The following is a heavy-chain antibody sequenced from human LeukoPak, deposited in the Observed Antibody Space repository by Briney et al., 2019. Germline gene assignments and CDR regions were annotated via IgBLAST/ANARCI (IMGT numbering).Heavy chain of an antibody. CDR2: IRYDGSNK. V-gene: IGHV3-30*02. CDR3: AKYPGITGTPDY. D-gene: IGHD1-7*01. Sequence: PGGSLRLSRAASGFTFSSYGMHWVRQAPGKGLEWVAFIRYDGSNKYYADSVKGRFTISRDNSKNTLYLQMNSLRAEDTAVYYCAKYPGITGTPDYWGQGTLVTVSS. J-gene: IGHJ4*02. CDR1: GFTFSSYG.